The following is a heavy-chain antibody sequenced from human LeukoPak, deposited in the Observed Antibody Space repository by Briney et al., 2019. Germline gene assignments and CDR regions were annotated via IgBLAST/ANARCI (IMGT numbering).Heavy chain of an antibody. D-gene: IGHD3-22*01. CDR1: GFTFSSYA. V-gene: IGHV3-30-3*01. CDR3: ARDGDYYDSSGYFDCYMDV. CDR2: ISYDGSNK. J-gene: IGHJ6*03. Sequence: GGSLRLSCAASGFTFSSYAMHWVRQAPGKGLEWVAVISYDGSNKYYADSVKGRFTISRDNSKNTLYLQMNSLRAEDTAVYYCARDGDYYDSSGYFDCYMDVWGKGTTVTVSS.